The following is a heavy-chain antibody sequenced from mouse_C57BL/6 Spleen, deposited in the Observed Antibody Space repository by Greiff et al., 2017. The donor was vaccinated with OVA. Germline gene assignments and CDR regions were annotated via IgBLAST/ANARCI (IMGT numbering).Heavy chain of an antibody. V-gene: IGHV14-4*01. CDR1: GFNIKDDY. J-gene: IGHJ1*03. D-gene: IGHD1-1*01. Sequence: VQLKESGAELVRPGASVKLSCTASGFNIKDDYMHWVKQRPEQGLEWIGWIDPENGDTEYASKFQGKATITADTSSNTAYLQLSSLTSEGTAVYYCTTNGSTYWYFDVWGTGTTVTVSS. CDR3: TTNGSTYWYFDV. CDR2: IDPENGDT.